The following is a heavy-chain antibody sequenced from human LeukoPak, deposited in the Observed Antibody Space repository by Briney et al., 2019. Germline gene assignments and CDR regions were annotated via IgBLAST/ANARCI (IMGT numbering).Heavy chain of an antibody. CDR1: GFTFSSYG. CDR3: AKYYYDSSGYYDY. D-gene: IGHD3-22*01. V-gene: IGHV3-30*02. J-gene: IGHJ4*02. Sequence: GGSLRLPCAASGFTFSSYGMHWVRQAPGKGLEWVAFIRYDGSNKYYADSVKGRFTISRDNSKNTLYLQMNSLRAEDTAVYYCAKYYYDSSGYYDYWGQGTLVTVSS. CDR2: IRYDGSNK.